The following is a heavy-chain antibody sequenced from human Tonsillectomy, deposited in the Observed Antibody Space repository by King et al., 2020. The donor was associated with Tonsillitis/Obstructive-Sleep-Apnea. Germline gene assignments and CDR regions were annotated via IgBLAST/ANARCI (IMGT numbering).Heavy chain of an antibody. CDR2: IKSKTDGGTT. Sequence: VQLVESGGGLVKPGGSLRLYCAASGFTFSNAWMNWVRQAPGKGLEWVGRIKSKTDGGTTDYAAPVKGRFTISRDDSKNTLYLQMNSLKTEDTAVYYCTTASYYDPFSFDYWGQGTLVTVSS. CDR3: TTASYYDPFSFDY. CDR1: GFTFSNAW. D-gene: IGHD3-22*01. V-gene: IGHV3-15*07. J-gene: IGHJ4*02.